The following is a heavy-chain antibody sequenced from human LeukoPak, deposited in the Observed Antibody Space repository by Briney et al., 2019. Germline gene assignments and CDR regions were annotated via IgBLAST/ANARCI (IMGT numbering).Heavy chain of an antibody. Sequence: GGSLRLSCAASGFTFSYYSMNWVRQAPGKGLEWISYISSSGSAIYYADSVKGRFTISRDNTKNSLFLQMNSLRAEDTAVYYCARAYYTFWSAYYYWGQGTLVTVSA. J-gene: IGHJ4*02. CDR1: GFTFSYYS. CDR3: ARAYYTFWSAYYY. CDR2: ISSSGSAI. D-gene: IGHD3-3*01. V-gene: IGHV3-48*04.